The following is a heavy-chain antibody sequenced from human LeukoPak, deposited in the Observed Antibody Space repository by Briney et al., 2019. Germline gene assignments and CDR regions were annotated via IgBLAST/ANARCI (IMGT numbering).Heavy chain of an antibody. D-gene: IGHD2-15*01. J-gene: IGHJ5*02. CDR2: INHSGST. CDR3: ARESPSRSWFDP. Sequence: SETLSLTCAVYGGSFSGYYWSWIRQPPGKGLEWIGEINHSGSTNYNPSLKSRVTISVDTSKNQFSLKLSSVTAADTAVYYCARESPSRSWFDPWGQGTLVTVSS. CDR1: GGSFSGYY. V-gene: IGHV4-34*01.